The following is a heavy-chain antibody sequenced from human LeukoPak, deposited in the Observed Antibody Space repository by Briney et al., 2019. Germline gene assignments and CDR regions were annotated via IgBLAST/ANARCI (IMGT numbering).Heavy chain of an antibody. J-gene: IGHJ4*02. D-gene: IGHD4-17*01. Sequence: ASVKVSCKASGYTFTRYDINWVRQATGQGLEWMGWMNPNSGTTGYAQKFQGRVTMTRNTLMSTAYMELSSLRSEDTAVYYCARGPTGYGDYCFDYWGQGTLVTVSS. CDR3: ARGPTGYGDYCFDY. CDR1: GYTFTRYD. CDR2: MNPNSGTT. V-gene: IGHV1-8*01.